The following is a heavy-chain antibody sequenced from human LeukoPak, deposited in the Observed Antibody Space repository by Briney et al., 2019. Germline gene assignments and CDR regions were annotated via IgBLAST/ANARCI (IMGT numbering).Heavy chain of an antibody. D-gene: IGHD7-27*01. J-gene: IGHJ6*03. V-gene: IGHV3-43D*03. Sequence: GGSLRLSCAASGFTFDDYAMHWVRQAPGKGLEWVSLISWDGGSTYYADSVKGRFTISRDNSKNSLYLQMNSLRAEDTALYYCAKDMGNYMDVWGKGTTVTVSS. CDR1: GFTFDDYA. CDR2: ISWDGGST. CDR3: AKDMGNYMDV.